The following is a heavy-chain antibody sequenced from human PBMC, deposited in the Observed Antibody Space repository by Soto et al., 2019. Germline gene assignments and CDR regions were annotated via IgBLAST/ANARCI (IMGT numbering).Heavy chain of an antibody. CDR3: AKDCTAYYYYGTDV. CDR1: GFTFSSYG. J-gene: IGHJ6*02. V-gene: IGHV3-30*18. CDR2: ISYDGSNK. D-gene: IGHD2-8*01. Sequence: GVSLRLSCSASGFTFSSYGMHWVRQAPGKGLEWVAVISYDGSNKYYADSVKGRFTISRDNSKNTLYLQMNSLRAEDTAVYYCAKDCTAYYYYGTDVWGEGRTVTASS.